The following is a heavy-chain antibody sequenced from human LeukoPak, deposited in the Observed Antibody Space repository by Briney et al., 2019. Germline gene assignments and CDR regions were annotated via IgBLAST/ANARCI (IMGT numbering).Heavy chain of an antibody. V-gene: IGHV4-39*07. Sequence: SETLSLTCTVSGGSLSSSSYYWGWIRQPPGKGLEWLGSIYYSVSTYYNPSLKSRSSLSVDTSKNQISLKLNSLTAADTAVYYCARGPWLTHFDYYYMDGWGKGSTVTVSS. CDR3: ARGPWLTHFDYYYMDG. D-gene: IGHD3-22*01. CDR1: GGSLSSSSYY. CDR2: IYYSVST. J-gene: IGHJ6*03.